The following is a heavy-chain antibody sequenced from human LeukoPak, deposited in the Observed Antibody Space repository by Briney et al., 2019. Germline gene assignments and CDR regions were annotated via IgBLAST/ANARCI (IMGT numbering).Heavy chain of an antibody. CDR3: AKDSPRDDYVRGSYRYSRRGLDI. J-gene: IGHJ3*02. V-gene: IGHV1-18*01. D-gene: IGHD3-16*02. CDR2: ISAYNGKT. CDR1: GYEFSSYG. Sequence: ASVKVSCKASGYEFSSYGISWVRQAPPQGMEWMGWISAYNGKTKYAEKFQGRLTMTTETSTRTAYMELRSLTSADTAVYYCAKDSPRDDYVRGSYRYSRRGLDIWGQGTLVT.